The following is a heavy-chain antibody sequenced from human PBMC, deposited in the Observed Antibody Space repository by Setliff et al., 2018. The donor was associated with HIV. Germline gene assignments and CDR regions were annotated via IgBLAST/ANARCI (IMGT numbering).Heavy chain of an antibody. V-gene: IGHV4-4*07. CDR3: ARGRRGWDYYYMDV. Sequence: LSLTCTVSGGSISSYYWSWIRQPAGKGLEWVGSIYHSGTTYYNPSLKSRVTTSVDTSKNQFSLRLSSVTAADTAVYYCARGRRGWDYYYMDVWDKGTTVTVSS. CDR2: IYHSGTT. J-gene: IGHJ6*03. CDR1: GGSISSYY. D-gene: IGHD6-19*01.